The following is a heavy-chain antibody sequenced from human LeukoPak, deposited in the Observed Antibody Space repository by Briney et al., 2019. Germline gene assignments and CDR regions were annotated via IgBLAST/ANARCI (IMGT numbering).Heavy chain of an antibody. CDR2: IKQDGSEK. V-gene: IGHV3-7*01. CDR3: AGVSGYYDILTGFDY. J-gene: IGHJ4*02. D-gene: IGHD3-9*01. CDR1: GFTFSSYW. Sequence: GGSLRLSCAASGFTFSSYWMSWVRQAPGKGLEWVANIKQDGSEKYYVDSVKGRLTISRDNAKNSLYLQMNSLRAEDTAVYYCAGVSGYYDILTGFDYWGQGTLVTVSS.